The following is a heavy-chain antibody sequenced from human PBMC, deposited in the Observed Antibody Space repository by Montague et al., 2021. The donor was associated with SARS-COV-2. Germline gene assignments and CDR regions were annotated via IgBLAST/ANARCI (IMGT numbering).Heavy chain of an antibody. D-gene: IGHD3-3*02. CDR1: GHTLSEVP. Sequence: SVKVSCEAFGHTLSEVPIHWVRQAPGEGLEWMGSFDPEYGETLYTQKFQGRVTMTEDPSTETAYLELSNLISDDAAIYYCATESILGVVIYAFAFWGQGTLVTVSS. CDR3: ATESILGVVIYAFAF. J-gene: IGHJ3*01. V-gene: IGHV1-24*01. CDR2: FDPEYGET.